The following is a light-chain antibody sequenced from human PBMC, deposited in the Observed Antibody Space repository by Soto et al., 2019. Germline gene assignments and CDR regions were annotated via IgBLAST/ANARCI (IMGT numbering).Light chain of an antibody. CDR2: AAS. CDR1: QDISSY. J-gene: IGKJ2*01. V-gene: IGKV1-9*01. CDR3: QQLYSYPRT. Sequence: DIQLTQSPSFLSASVGDRVTITCRASQDISSYLVWYHQKPGKAPKLLIYAASTLQSGVPSRFSGSGSGTEFPLTISSLQPEDFATYYCQQLYSYPRTFGQGTKLEIK.